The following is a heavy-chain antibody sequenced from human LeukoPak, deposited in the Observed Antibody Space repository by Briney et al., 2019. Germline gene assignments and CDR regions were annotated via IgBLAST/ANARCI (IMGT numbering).Heavy chain of an antibody. Sequence: ASVKVSCKVSGSTFTNHGISWVREAPGQGLEWMGWISTYNGHTNYAQKFQGRVTMTTDTSTSTVYMEVRSLRSDDTAVYYCARGVLRFLEWLLWFDPWGQGTLVTVSS. CDR2: ISTYNGHT. J-gene: IGHJ5*02. D-gene: IGHD3-3*01. CDR1: GSTFTNHG. CDR3: ARGVLRFLEWLLWFDP. V-gene: IGHV1-18*01.